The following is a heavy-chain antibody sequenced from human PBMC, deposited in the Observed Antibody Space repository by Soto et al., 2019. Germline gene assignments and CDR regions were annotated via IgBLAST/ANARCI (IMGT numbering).Heavy chain of an antibody. CDR2: IGTAGDT. CDR3: ARGVAATRYSYYGMDV. J-gene: IGHJ6*02. D-gene: IGHD2-15*01. V-gene: IGHV3-13*04. CDR1: GFTFSSYD. Sequence: EVQLVESGGGLVQPGGSLRLSCAASGFTFSSYDMHWVRQATGKGLEWVSAIGTAGDTYYPGSVKGRFTISRENAKTSLYLQMNRLRAGDTAVYYCARGVAATRYSYYGMDVWGQGTTVTVSS.